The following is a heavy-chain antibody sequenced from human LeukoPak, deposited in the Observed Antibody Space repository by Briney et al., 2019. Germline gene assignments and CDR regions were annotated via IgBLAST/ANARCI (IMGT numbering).Heavy chain of an antibody. J-gene: IGHJ3*02. CDR3: ARELVDALHI. Sequence: GGSLRHSCAASGFTFSSYEMNWVRQAPGKGLEWVSYISSSGSTIYYADSVEGRFTISRDNAKNSLYLQMNSLRAEDTAVYYCARELVDALHICGEGTMVTVSS. V-gene: IGHV3-48*03. CDR2: ISSSGSTI. CDR1: GFTFSSYE. D-gene: IGHD2-8*02.